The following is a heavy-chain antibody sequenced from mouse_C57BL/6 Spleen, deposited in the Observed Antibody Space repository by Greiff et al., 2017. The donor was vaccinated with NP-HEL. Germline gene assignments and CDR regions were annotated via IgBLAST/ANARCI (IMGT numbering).Heavy chain of an antibody. CDR3: ARSGSSPYWYFDV. CDR2: IHPNSGST. J-gene: IGHJ1*03. V-gene: IGHV1-64*01. CDR1: GYTFTSYW. D-gene: IGHD1-1*01. Sequence: QVQLKQSGAELVKPGASVKLSCKASGYTFTSYWMHWVKQRPGQGLEWIGMIHPNSGSTNYNEKFKSKATLTVDKSSSTAYMQLSSLTSEDSAVYYCARSGSSPYWYFDVWGTGTTVTVSS.